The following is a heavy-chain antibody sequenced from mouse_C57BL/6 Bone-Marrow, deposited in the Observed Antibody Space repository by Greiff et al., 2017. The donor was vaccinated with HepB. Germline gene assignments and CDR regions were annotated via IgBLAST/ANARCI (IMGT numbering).Heavy chain of an antibody. Sequence: EVQGVESGGGLVQSGRSLRLSCATSGFTFSDFYMEWVRQAPGKGLEWIAASRNKANDYTTEYSASVKGRFIVSRDTSQSILYLQMNALRAEDTAIYYCARDADGSSYWYFDVWGTGTTVTVSS. J-gene: IGHJ1*03. CDR2: SRNKANDYTT. V-gene: IGHV7-1*01. CDR3: ARDADGSSYWYFDV. D-gene: IGHD1-1*01. CDR1: GFTFSDFY.